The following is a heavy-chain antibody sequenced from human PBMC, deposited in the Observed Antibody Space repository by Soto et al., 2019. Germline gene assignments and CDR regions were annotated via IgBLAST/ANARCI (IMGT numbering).Heavy chain of an antibody. D-gene: IGHD1-1*01. Sequence: PSETLSLTCTVSGGSISSYYWSWIRQPPGKGLEWIGYIYYSGSTNYNPSLKSRVTISVDTSKNQFPLKMSSVTAADTAVYYCARLATRYYFDYWGQGTLVTVSS. V-gene: IGHV4-59*01. J-gene: IGHJ4*02. CDR1: GGSISSYY. CDR2: IYYSGST. CDR3: ARLATRYYFDY.